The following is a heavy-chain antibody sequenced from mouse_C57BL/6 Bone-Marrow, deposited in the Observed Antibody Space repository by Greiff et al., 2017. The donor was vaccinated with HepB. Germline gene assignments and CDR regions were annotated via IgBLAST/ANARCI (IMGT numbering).Heavy chain of an antibody. V-gene: IGHV5-6*01. J-gene: IGHJ2*01. CDR1: GFTFSSYG. CDR3: ARRGFDY. CDR2: ISSGGSYT. Sequence: EVQVVESGGDLVKPGGSLKLSCAASGFTFSSYGMSWVRQTPDKRLEWVATISSGGSYTYYPDSVKGRFTISRDKAKNTLYLQMSSLKSEDTAMYYCARRGFDYWGQGTTLTVSS.